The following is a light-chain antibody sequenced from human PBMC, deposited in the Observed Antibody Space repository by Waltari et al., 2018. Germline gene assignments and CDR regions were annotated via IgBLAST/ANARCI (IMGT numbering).Light chain of an antibody. CDR3: DSYAGSSTWV. CDR2: DVN. V-gene: IGLV2-23*02. Sequence: QSALSQPASVSGSPGQSITISCTGTSSNVRGYNLVSWYQHHPGKAPKLLISDVNNPPSGVSNLFSGSKSGNTASLTISGLQAGDEADYYCDSYAGSSTWVFGGGTNLAVL. J-gene: IGLJ3*02. CDR1: SSNVRGYNL.